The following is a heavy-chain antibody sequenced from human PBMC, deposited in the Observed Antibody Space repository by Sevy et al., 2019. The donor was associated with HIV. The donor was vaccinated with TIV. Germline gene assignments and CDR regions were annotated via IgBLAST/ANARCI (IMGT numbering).Heavy chain of an antibody. V-gene: IGHV3-23*01. CDR2: IRGSGGST. J-gene: IGHJ6*02. Sequence: GGSLRLSCAASGFMFSSYAMSWVRQAPGKGLEWVSTIRGSGGSTYYADSVKGRFTISRDNSKNTLYLQMNSLRAEDTAVYYCHWDYDSSRLASYYYYGMDVWGQGTTVTVSS. CDR1: GFMFSSYA. CDR3: HWDYDSSRLASYYYYGMDV. D-gene: IGHD3-22*01.